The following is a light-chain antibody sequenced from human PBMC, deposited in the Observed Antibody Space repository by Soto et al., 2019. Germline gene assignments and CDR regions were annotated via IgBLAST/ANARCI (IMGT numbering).Light chain of an antibody. V-gene: IGKV4-1*01. J-gene: IGKJ4*01. CDR3: QQSYSLPLT. Sequence: DIVRTQSPDSLAVSLGERATINCKSSQSVLQSSNNKNYLAWYQQRPGQPPELLIYWASTRESGVPDRFSGSGSGTDFTLTISSLLAEDVAVYYCQQSYSLPLTFGGGTKVEI. CDR2: WAS. CDR1: QSVLQSSNNKNY.